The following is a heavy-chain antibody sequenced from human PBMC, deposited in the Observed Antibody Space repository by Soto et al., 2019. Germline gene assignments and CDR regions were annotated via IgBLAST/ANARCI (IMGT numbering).Heavy chain of an antibody. CDR3: TKDKKSRAQEWALDY. V-gene: IGHV1-69*17. J-gene: IGHJ4*02. CDR1: GGSFNSFP. D-gene: IGHD2-15*01. CDR2: IVPVFGIA. Sequence: QVRLVQSGTEVKKPGSSVKVSCKVSGGSFNSFPISWVRQAPGQGPQWMGGIVPVFGIANYAKVFLGRVTITADRSTTTSYMELSSLRSDDTAVYYCTKDKKSRAQEWALDYWGQGTLVMVSS.